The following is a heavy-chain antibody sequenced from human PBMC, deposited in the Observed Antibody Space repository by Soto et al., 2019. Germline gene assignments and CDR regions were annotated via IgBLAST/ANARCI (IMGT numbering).Heavy chain of an antibody. Sequence: GASVKVSCKASGYTFTSYDINWVRQATGQGLEWMGWMNPNSGNTGYAQKFQGRVTMTRHTSISTAYMELSSLRSEDTAVYYCARGAYCSSTSCYTDNYYYYGMDVWGQGTTVTSP. V-gene: IGHV1-8*01. CDR2: MNPNSGNT. D-gene: IGHD2-2*02. J-gene: IGHJ6*02. CDR1: GYTFTSYD. CDR3: ARGAYCSSTSCYTDNYYYYGMDV.